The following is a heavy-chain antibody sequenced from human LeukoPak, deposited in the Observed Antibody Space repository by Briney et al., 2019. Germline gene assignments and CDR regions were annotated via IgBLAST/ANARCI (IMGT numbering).Heavy chain of an antibody. CDR3: AREHDYSNHFDY. J-gene: IGHJ4*02. V-gene: IGHV3-74*01. Sequence: PGGSLRLSCAASGFTFSSYWMHWVRQAPGKGLVWVSRISSDGSSTSYADSVKGRFTISRDNAKNTLYLQMNSLRAEDTAVYYCAREHDYSNHFDYWGQGTLVTVSS. D-gene: IGHD4-11*01. CDR1: GFTFSSYW. CDR2: ISSDGSST.